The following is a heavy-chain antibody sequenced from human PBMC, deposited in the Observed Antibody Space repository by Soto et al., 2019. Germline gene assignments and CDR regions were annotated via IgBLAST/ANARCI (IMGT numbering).Heavy chain of an antibody. CDR1: GGTFSSYT. CDR3: ARDRCSGGSCYPQNNWFDP. CDR2: IIPILGIA. Sequence: QVQLVQSGAEVKKPGSSVKVSCKASGGTFSSYTISWVRQAPGQGLEWMGRIIPILGIANYAQKFQGRVTITADKSTSTAYMELRSLRSEDTAVYYCARDRCSGGSCYPQNNWFDPWGQGTLVTVSS. J-gene: IGHJ5*02. D-gene: IGHD2-15*01. V-gene: IGHV1-69*08.